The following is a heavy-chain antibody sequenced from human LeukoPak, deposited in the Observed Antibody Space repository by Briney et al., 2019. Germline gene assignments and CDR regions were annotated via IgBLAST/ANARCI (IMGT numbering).Heavy chain of an antibody. J-gene: IGHJ5*02. CDR2: ISTSSSYI. D-gene: IGHD2-15*01. V-gene: IGHV3-21*01. Sequence: PGGSLRLSCAASGFTFNRYNMNWVRRAPGKGLEWVASISTSSSYIYYADSVRGRFTIARDNAKKSLYLQMNSLRAEDTAVYSCARGADGVSSNSRGWFDPWGQGTLVTVSS. CDR3: ARGADGVSSNSRGWFDP. CDR1: GFTFNRYN.